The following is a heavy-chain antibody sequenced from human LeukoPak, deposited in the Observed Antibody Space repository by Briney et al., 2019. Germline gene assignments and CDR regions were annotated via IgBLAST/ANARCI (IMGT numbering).Heavy chain of an antibody. CDR3: ARETTVVTPWSD. Sequence: ASVKVSCTASGGTFSSYAISWVRQAPGQGLEWMGRIIPSLGIANYAQKFQGRVTITADKSTSTAYMELSSLRSEDTAVYYCARETTVVTPWSDWGQGTLVTVSS. V-gene: IGHV1-69*04. D-gene: IGHD4-23*01. CDR2: IIPSLGIA. CDR1: GGTFSSYA. J-gene: IGHJ4*02.